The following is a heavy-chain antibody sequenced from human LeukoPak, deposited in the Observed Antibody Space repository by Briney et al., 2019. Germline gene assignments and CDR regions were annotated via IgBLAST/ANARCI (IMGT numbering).Heavy chain of an antibody. CDR2: INHSGST. CDR3: ARRIVVVTAIDY. D-gene: IGHD2-21*02. J-gene: IGHJ4*02. V-gene: IGHV4-34*01. Sequence: PSETLSLTCAVYGGSFSGYYWSWIRQPAGKGLEWIGEINHSGSTNYNPSLKSRVTISVDTSKNQFSLKLSSVTAADTAVYYCARRIVVVTAIDYWGQGTLVTVSS. CDR1: GGSFSGYY.